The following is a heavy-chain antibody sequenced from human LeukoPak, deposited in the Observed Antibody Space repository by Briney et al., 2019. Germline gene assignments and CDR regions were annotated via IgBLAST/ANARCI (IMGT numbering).Heavy chain of an antibody. V-gene: IGHV3-23*01. CDR1: GFTFSTYA. Sequence: PGGSLRLSCATSGFTFSTYAMSWVRLAPGKGLEWVSAISGSGGTTFYADSVKGRFTISRDHSKNTLYLQMNSLRAEDTAVYYCARERYSSGWYSVGAFDIWGQGTMVTVSS. J-gene: IGHJ3*02. D-gene: IGHD6-19*01. CDR2: ISGSGGTT. CDR3: ARERYSSGWYSVGAFDI.